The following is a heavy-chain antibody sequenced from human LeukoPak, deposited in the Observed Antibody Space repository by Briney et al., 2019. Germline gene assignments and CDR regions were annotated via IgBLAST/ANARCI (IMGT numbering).Heavy chain of an antibody. D-gene: IGHD6-6*01. Sequence: GGSLRLSCAASGFTFSSYSMNWVRQAPGKGLEWVSSISSSSSYIYYADSVKGRFTISRDNAKNSLYLQMNSLRAEDTAVYYCARDRSYSSSGFDYWGQGTLVTVSS. V-gene: IGHV3-21*01. CDR2: ISSSSSYI. CDR3: ARDRSYSSSGFDY. J-gene: IGHJ4*02. CDR1: GFTFSSYS.